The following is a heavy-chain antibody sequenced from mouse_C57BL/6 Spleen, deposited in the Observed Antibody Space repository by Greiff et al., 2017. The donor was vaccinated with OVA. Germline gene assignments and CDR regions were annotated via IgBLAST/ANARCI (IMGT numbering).Heavy chain of an antibody. CDR2: IEPSDSYT. J-gene: IGHJ3*01. CDR1: GYTFTSYW. Sequence: QVQLQQPGAELVKPGASVKLSCKASGYTFTSYWMQWVKQRPGQGLEWIGEIEPSDSYTNYKQKFKGKATLTVDTSSSTAYMQLSSLTSEDSAVYYCARGVVATRAWFAYWGQGTLVTVSA. D-gene: IGHD1-1*01. V-gene: IGHV1-50*01. CDR3: ARGVVATRAWFAY.